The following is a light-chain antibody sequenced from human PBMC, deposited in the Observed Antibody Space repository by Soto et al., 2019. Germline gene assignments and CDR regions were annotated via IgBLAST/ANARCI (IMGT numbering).Light chain of an antibody. J-gene: IGLJ1*01. CDR3: SSYTDTSIL. Sequence: QSALTQPASVSGSPGQSITISCTGTSSDLGTYNYVSWYQQYPGKAPKLMIYEVSNRPSGVSNRFSGSKSGSTASLTISGLQGEDEADYYCSSYTDTSILFGTGTKVTVL. CDR2: EVS. V-gene: IGLV2-14*01. CDR1: SSDLGTYNY.